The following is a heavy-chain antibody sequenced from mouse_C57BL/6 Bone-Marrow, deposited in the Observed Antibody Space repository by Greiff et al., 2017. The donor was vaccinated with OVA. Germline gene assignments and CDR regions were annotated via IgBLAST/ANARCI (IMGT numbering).Heavy chain of an antibody. CDR3: ANDLRITTANFDY. CDR1: GFSLTSYG. V-gene: IGHV2-6*01. Sequence: VQLVESGPGLVAPSQCLSITCTVSGFSLTSYGVDWVRQSPGKGLEWLGVIWGVGSTNYNSALKTRLSISKDNSKSQVFLKMNSLQTDDTAMYYWANDLRITTANFDYWGQGTTLTVSS. CDR2: IWGVGST. D-gene: IGHD1-2*01. J-gene: IGHJ2*01.